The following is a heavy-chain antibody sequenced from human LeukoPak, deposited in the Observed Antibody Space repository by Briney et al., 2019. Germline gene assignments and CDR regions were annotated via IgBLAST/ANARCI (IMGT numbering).Heavy chain of an antibody. D-gene: IGHD3-22*01. J-gene: IGHJ4*02. CDR3: ARGGRRSYYYDSSGYSIDY. CDR1: GGSISRYY. V-gene: IGHV4-59*12. CDR2: IYDNGMT. Sequence: SETLSLTCTVSGGSISRYYWTWDRQPPEKGLDWIGHIYDNGMTNYNPSLKSRVTMSVDTSKNQFSLKLSSVTAADTAVYYCARGGRRSYYYDSSGYSIDYWGQGTLVTVSS.